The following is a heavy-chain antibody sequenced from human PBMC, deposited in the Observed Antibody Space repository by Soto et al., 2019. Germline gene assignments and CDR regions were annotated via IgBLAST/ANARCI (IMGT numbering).Heavy chain of an antibody. D-gene: IGHD5-12*01. CDR3: ARAYDDESGYYYGMDV. CDR1: GFTFSSYA. CDR2: ISYDGSNK. J-gene: IGHJ6*02. V-gene: IGHV3-30-3*01. Sequence: QVQLVESGGGVVQPGRSLRLSCAASGFTFSSYAMHWVRQAPGKGLEWVAVISYDGSNKYYADSVKGRFTISRDNSKNTLYLQMNSLRAEDTAVYYCARAYDDESGYYYGMDVWGQGTTVTVSS.